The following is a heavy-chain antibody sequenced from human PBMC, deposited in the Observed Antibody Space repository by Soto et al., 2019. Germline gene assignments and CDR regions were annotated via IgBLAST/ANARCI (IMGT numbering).Heavy chain of an antibody. V-gene: IGHV3-21*04. CDR2: ISSSSSYI. J-gene: IGHJ6*02. CDR1: GFTFSSYS. Sequence: PGGSLRLSCAASGFTFSSYSMNWVRQAPGKGLEWVSSISSSSSYIYYADSVKGRFTISRDNAKNSLYLQMNSLRAEDTAVYYFARVQAIRRAGIGGWGRGTRFTVYS. D-gene: IGHD1-26*01. CDR3: ARVQAIRRAGIGG.